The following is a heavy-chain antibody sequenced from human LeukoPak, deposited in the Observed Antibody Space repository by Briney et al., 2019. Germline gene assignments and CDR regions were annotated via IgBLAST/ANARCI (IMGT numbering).Heavy chain of an antibody. CDR2: INHSGST. J-gene: IGHJ4*02. CDR3: ASSIAAAGTDY. D-gene: IGHD6-13*01. Sequence: SETLSLTCAVYGGPFSGYYWSWIRQPPGKGLEWIGEINHSGSTNYNPSLKSRVTISVDTSKNQFSLKLSSVTAADTAVYYCASSIAAAGTDYWGQGTLVTVPS. V-gene: IGHV4-34*01. CDR1: GGPFSGYY.